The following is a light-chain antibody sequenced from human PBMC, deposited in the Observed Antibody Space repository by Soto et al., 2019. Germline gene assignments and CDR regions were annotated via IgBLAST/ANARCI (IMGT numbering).Light chain of an antibody. V-gene: IGKV3-15*01. J-gene: IGKJ3*01. CDR3: QQYNNWPGLT. Sequence: EIVMTQSPATLSVSPGERATLSCRASQSVSSNLAWYQQKPGQAPRLLLYGASTRATGIPARFSGSGSGTEFTLTISSLQSEDFAVYYCQQYNNWPGLTFGPGTKVDIK. CDR2: GAS. CDR1: QSVSSN.